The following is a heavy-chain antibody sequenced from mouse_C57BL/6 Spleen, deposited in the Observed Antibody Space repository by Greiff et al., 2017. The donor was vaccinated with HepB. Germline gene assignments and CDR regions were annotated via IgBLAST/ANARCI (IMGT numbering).Heavy chain of an antibody. CDR2: INPNNGGT. CDR1: GYTFTDYY. D-gene: IGHD1-1*01. Sequence: EVQLQQSGPELVKPGASVKISCKASGYTFTDYYMNWVKQSHGKSLEWIGYINPNNGGTSYNQKFKGKATFTVDKSSSTAYMELRSLTSEDSAVYYCARRDYYYGSSLGYFDYWGQGTTLTVSS. CDR3: ARRDYYYGSSLGYFDY. V-gene: IGHV1-26*01. J-gene: IGHJ2*01.